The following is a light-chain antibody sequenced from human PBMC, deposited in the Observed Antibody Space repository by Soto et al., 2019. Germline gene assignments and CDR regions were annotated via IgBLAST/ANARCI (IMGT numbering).Light chain of an antibody. CDR2: DVS. V-gene: IGKV1-33*01. CDR3: QQYDTPPIT. CDR1: EDIKTY. J-gene: IGKJ4*01. Sequence: DIPMTQSPSSLSASVGDRVTITCQASEDIKTYLNWYQQKSGTAPKLLIYDVSNLEEGVPSRFSGSGSGADFTLAISSLQPEDVATYYCQQYDTPPITFGGGTKVEV.